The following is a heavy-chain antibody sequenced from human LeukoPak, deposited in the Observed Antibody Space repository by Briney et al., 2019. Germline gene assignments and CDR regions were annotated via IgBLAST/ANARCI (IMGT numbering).Heavy chain of an antibody. CDR3: ARDLFKAFYYGSGSATNWFDP. CDR1: GFTFSSYS. CDR2: FSSNSSYI. V-gene: IGHV3-21*01. J-gene: IGHJ5*02. D-gene: IGHD3-10*01. Sequence: GGSLRLSCAASGFTFSSYSMNWVHQAPGKGLEWVSSFSSNSSYIYYADSVKGRFTIYRDNAKNSLYLQMNSLRAEDTAEYYCARDLFKAFYYGSGSATNWFDPWGQGTLVTVSS.